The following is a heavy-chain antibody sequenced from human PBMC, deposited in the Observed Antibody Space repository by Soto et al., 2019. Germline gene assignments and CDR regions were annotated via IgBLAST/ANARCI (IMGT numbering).Heavy chain of an antibody. D-gene: IGHD1-26*01. V-gene: IGHV3-74*01. J-gene: IGHJ4*02. CDR1: GFTFSTYW. CDR3: ASAVTSVGATTKGDY. CDR2: ISSDGSVT. Sequence: EVQLVESGGGLVQPGGSLRLSCAASGFTFSTYWMHWVRQAPGKGPVWVSRISSDGSVTDYAGSVKGRFTISRDNAKNTPYLQMNSLRAEDTAVYYCASAVTSVGATTKGDYWGQGTLVTVSS.